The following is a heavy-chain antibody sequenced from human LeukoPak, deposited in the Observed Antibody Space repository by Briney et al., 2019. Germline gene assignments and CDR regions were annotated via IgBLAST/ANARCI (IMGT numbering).Heavy chain of an antibody. CDR2: ISSSGSTI. CDR1: GFTFSSYE. Sequence: GGSLRLSCAASGFTFSSYEMNWVRQAPGKGLEWVSYISSSGSTIYYADSVKGRFTISRDNAKNSLYLQMNSLRAEDAAVYYCAELGITMIGGVWGRGTTVTISS. J-gene: IGHJ6*04. CDR3: AELGITMIGGV. V-gene: IGHV3-48*03. D-gene: IGHD3-10*02.